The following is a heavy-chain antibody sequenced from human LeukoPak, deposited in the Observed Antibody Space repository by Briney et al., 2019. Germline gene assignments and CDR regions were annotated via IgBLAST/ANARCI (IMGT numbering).Heavy chain of an antibody. CDR1: GITFSSYA. V-gene: IGHV3-23*01. D-gene: IGHD5-12*01. CDR2: ISNTGGNT. Sequence: GGSLRLSCAASGITFSSYAVSWVRQAPGKGLEWVSAISNTGGNTYYADSVKGRFTVSRDNSKSTLYLQMNSLRAEDTAMYYCVRDDRGYSGYHFDYWGQGTLVTVSS. J-gene: IGHJ4*02. CDR3: VRDDRGYSGYHFDY.